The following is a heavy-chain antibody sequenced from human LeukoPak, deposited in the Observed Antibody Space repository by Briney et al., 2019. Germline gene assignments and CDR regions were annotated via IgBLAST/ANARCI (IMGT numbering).Heavy chain of an antibody. J-gene: IGHJ3*01. V-gene: IGHV3-23*01. CDR2: ISGNARHT. D-gene: IGHD3-22*01. CDR1: GITFSTYA. CDR3: AKDPYYYDTDSLLNPGSFDV. Sequence: GGSLRLSCAVSGITFSTYAVSWVRQAPGKGPEWVSTISGNARHTFYADSVRGRFTISRDNSKNTLFPQMDTLRVEDTAIYYCAKDPYYYDTDSLLNPGSFDVWGQGTMVTVSS.